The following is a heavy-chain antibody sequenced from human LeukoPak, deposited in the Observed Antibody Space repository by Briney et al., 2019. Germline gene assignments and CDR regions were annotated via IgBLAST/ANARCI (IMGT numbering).Heavy chain of an antibody. J-gene: IGHJ6*02. Sequence: SVKVSCKASGGTFSSYAISWVRQAPGQGLEWMGGIIPIFGTANYAQKFQGRVTITADESTSTAYMELSSLRSEDTAVYYCARDMWATDIVVVVATPSYYYGMDVWGQGTTVTVSS. CDR2: IIPIFGTA. CDR3: ARDMWATDIVVVVATPSYYYGMDV. CDR1: GGTFSSYA. D-gene: IGHD2-15*01. V-gene: IGHV1-69*01.